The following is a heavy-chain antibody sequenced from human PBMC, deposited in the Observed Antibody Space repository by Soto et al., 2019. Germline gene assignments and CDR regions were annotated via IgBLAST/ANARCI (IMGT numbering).Heavy chain of an antibody. J-gene: IGHJ4*02. CDR3: ARAPAHYDSSGYLAPFDY. V-gene: IGHV1-69*13. CDR2: IIPIFGTA. CDR1: GYTFTSSG. D-gene: IGHD3-22*01. Sequence: SVKVSFKASGYTFTSSGISWVRQAPRQGLEWMGGIIPIFGTANYAQKFQGRVTITADESTSTAYMELRSLRSEDTAVYYCARAPAHYDSSGYLAPFDYWGQGTLVTVSS.